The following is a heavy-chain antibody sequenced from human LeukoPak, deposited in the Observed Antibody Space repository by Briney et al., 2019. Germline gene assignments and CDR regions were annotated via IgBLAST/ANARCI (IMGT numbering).Heavy chain of an antibody. D-gene: IGHD2-15*01. V-gene: IGHV4-4*07. Sequence: PSETLSLTCSVSGGSIRDHYWNWIRQAPGKGLEWIGHIFTSGSPNYSPSLKGRVTFSRDTARSQIYLRMTSVTAADTVISYCARSEEGRFYDSAGYCEPFDLWGQGIMVIVSS. CDR3: ARSEEGRFYDSAGYCEPFDL. CDR2: IFTSGSP. J-gene: IGHJ3*01. CDR1: GGSIRDHY.